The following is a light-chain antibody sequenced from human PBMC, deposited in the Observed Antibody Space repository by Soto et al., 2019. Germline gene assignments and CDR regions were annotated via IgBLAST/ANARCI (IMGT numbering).Light chain of an antibody. Sequence: EIVLTQSPGTLSLSPGERATLSCRASQSVSSSYLAWYQQKPGQAPRLLIYGASSMATGIPDRFSGSGSGTDFTITISRLEPENFAVYSCQQYGSSPFTFGPWTKVDIK. CDR2: GAS. J-gene: IGKJ3*01. CDR3: QQYGSSPFT. V-gene: IGKV3-20*01. CDR1: QSVSSSY.